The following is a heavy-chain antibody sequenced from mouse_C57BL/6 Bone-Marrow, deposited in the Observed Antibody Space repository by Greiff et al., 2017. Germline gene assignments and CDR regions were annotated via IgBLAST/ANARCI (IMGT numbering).Heavy chain of an antibody. V-gene: IGHV5-6*01. CDR2: ISSGGSYT. CDR1: GFTFSSYG. CDR3: ARTIITTVVEYFDY. D-gene: IGHD1-1*01. Sequence: EVMLVESGGDLVKPGGSLKLSCAASGFTFSSYGMSWVRQTPDKRLEWVATISSGGSYTYYPDSVKGRFTISRDNAKNTLYLQMSSLQSEDTAMYYCARTIITTVVEYFDYWGQGTTLTVSS. J-gene: IGHJ2*01.